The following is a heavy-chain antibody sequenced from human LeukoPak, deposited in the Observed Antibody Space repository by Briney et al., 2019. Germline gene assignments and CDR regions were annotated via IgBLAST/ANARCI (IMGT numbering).Heavy chain of an antibody. D-gene: IGHD3-9*01. Sequence: ASVKVSCKASGYTFTGYYIHWVRQAPGQGLEWMGWINPNSGGTNYAQKFQGRVTMTRDTSISTAYMELSRLRSDDTAVYYCARDADYDILTGHNWFDPWGQGTLVTVSS. CDR3: ARDADYDILTGHNWFDP. CDR2: INPNSGGT. CDR1: GYTFTGYY. J-gene: IGHJ5*02. V-gene: IGHV1-2*02.